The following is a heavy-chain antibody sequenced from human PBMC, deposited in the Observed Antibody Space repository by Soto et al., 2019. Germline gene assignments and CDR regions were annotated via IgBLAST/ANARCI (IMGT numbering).Heavy chain of an antibody. CDR1: GFTFSSYS. D-gene: IGHD2-15*01. CDR2: ISSSSSTI. CDR3: ARETLYCSGGSCYPMRHAFDI. J-gene: IGHJ3*02. V-gene: IGHV3-48*01. Sequence: EVQLVESGGGLVQPGGSLRLSCAASGFTFSSYSMNWVRQAPGKGLEWVSYISSSSSTIYYADSVKGRFTISRDNAKNSLHLQRNSLRAEDKALYYCARETLYCSGGSCYPMRHAFDIWGQGTMVTVSS.